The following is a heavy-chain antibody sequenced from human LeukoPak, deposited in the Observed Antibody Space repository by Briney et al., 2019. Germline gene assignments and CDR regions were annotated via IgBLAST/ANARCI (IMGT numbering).Heavy chain of an antibody. CDR2: VHSSGST. Sequence: SETLSLTCTVSGGSISRGSYYWSWIRLPAVKGLEWIGRVHSSGSTNYNPSLESRATISVDTTKNEISLKLDSVTAADTAVYYYARDPWNWKAGFDYWGQGIPVTVSS. CDR3: ARDPWNWKAGFDY. D-gene: IGHD1-1*01. V-gene: IGHV4-61*02. CDR1: GGSISRGSYY. J-gene: IGHJ4*02.